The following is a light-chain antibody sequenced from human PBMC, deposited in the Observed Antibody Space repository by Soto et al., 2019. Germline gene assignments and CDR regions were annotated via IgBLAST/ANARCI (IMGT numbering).Light chain of an antibody. CDR1: SSDIGGSNY. J-gene: IGLJ1*01. V-gene: IGLV2-14*03. CDR2: GVS. Sequence: QSALTQPASVSGSPGQSITISCAGTSSDIGGSNYVSWYQQHPGKAPKLLIYGVSNRPSGVSNRFSGSKSGNTASLTISGLQAEDEADYFCYSSRSSSSTFYVFGTWTKVTVL. CDR3: YSSRSSSSTFYV.